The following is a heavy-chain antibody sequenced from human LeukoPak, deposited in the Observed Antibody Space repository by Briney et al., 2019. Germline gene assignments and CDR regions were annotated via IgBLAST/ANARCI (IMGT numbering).Heavy chain of an antibody. CDR3: ARALSYDFWSGYFGL. Sequence: GASVKVSCKASGGTFSSYAISWVRQAPGQGLEWMGRIIPMLGIANYAQKFQGRVTITADKSTSTAYMELSSLRSEDTAVYYCARALSYDFWSGYFGLWGQGTLVTVSS. CDR2: IIPMLGIA. D-gene: IGHD3-3*01. CDR1: GGTFSSYA. J-gene: IGHJ4*02. V-gene: IGHV1-69*04.